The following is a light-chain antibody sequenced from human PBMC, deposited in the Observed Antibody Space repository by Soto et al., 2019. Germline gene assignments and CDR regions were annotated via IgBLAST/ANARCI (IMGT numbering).Light chain of an antibody. J-gene: IGLJ2*01. CDR1: SSNIAGTNY. CDR3: ASWDDRLGAVI. V-gene: IGLV1-47*02. Sequence: QSVLTQPPSASGTPGQKVFISCSGSSSNIAGTNYAYWYQQLPGAAPKLLMHSNNLRPSGVPERISGSKFGTAASLAISGLRSEDEAVYYCASWDDRLGAVIFGGGTKLTVL. CDR2: SNN.